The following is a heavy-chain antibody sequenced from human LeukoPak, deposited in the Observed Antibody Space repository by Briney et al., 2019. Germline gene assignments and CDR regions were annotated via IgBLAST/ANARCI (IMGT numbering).Heavy chain of an antibody. D-gene: IGHD5-18*01. J-gene: IGHJ6*02. CDR2: IYYSGST. Sequence: SETLSLTCTVSGGSISNYYWSWIRQPPGKGLEWIGYIYYSGSTNYNPSLKSRVTISVDTSKNQFSLKLSSVTAADTAVYYCAMPRIRGHYYYCMDVWGPGTTVTVSS. V-gene: IGHV4-59*01. CDR1: GGSISNYY. CDR3: AMPRIRGHYYYCMDV.